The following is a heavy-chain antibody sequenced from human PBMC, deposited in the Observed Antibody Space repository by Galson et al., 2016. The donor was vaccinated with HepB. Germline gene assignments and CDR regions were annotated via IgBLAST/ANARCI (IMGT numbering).Heavy chain of an antibody. CDR2: ILYDGKNK. D-gene: IGHD4-17*01. J-gene: IGHJ6*04. Sequence: SLRLSCAASGFTFSNYMMHWVRQAPGKGPEWVAVILYDGKNKYYADSGKGRFIISRDNSKNTLYLQMNSLRVEDTAVYYCVRDRERLRRTAYYSTSLYYYGMDVWGKGTTVTVSS. CDR3: VRDRERLRRTAYYSTSLYYYGMDV. V-gene: IGHV3-30*04. CDR1: GFTFSNYM.